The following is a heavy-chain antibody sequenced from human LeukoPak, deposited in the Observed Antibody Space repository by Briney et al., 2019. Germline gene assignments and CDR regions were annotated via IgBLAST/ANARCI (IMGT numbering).Heavy chain of an antibody. CDR2: INPSGGST. CDR3: ARGEVTSQNIVIASFDY. J-gene: IGHJ4*02. D-gene: IGHD2/OR15-2a*01. V-gene: IGHV1-46*01. Sequence: ASVKVSCKASGGTFSSYAISWVRQAPGQGLEWMGIINPSGGSTSYAQKFQGRVTMTRDTSTSTVYMELSSLRSEDTAVYYCARGEVTSQNIVIASFDYWGQGTLVTVSS. CDR1: GGTFSSYA.